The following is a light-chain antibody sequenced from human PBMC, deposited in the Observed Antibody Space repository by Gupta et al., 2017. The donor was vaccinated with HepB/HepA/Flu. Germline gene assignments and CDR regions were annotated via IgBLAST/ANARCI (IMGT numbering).Light chain of an antibody. CDR2: AAS. Sequence: AIQMTQSPSSLSASVGDRVTITCRASQGIRNDLGWYQQKPGKAPKLLIYAASSLEGGVPSRYSGSGSGTDFTLTISSLQPEDFATYYCLQDYAYPFTFGPGTKVGIK. J-gene: IGKJ3*01. V-gene: IGKV1-6*01. CDR1: QGIRND. CDR3: LQDYAYPFT.